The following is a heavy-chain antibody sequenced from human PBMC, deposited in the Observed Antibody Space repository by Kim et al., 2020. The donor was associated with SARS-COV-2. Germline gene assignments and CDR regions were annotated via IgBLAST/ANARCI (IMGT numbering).Heavy chain of an antibody. J-gene: IGHJ6*02. D-gene: IGHD2-21*02. Sequence: VKGRFTISRDDSKNTLYLKMHSLKTEDTAVYYCTTDSTSGDAYYYYGMDVWGQGTTVTVSS. CDR3: TTDSTSGDAYYYYGMDV. V-gene: IGHV3-15*01.